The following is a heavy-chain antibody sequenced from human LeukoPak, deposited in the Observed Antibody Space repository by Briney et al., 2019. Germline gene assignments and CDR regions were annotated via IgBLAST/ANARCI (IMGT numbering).Heavy chain of an antibody. Sequence: SETLSLTCAVSGYSISSGYYWGWIRQPPGKGLEWIGSIYHSGSTYYNPSLKSRVTISVDTSKNQFSLKLSSVTAADTAVYYCASEDGSGTNWSDPWGQGTLVTVSS. J-gene: IGHJ5*02. CDR2: IYHSGST. CDR1: GYSISSGYY. V-gene: IGHV4-38-2*01. D-gene: IGHD3-10*01. CDR3: ASEDGSGTNWSDP.